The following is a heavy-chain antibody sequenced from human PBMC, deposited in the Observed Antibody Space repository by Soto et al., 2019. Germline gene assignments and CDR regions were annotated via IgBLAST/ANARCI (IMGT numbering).Heavy chain of an antibody. CDR2: IYHSGST. Sequence: QLQLQESGSGLVKPSQTLSLTCAVSGGSISSGGYSWSWIRQPPGKGLEWIGYIYHSGSTYYNPSLKSRVTISVARAKNQFSLLLSSVTAADTSVYYWARLRRYDLWSGDDAFDIWGQGTMVTVSS. D-gene: IGHD3-3*01. J-gene: IGHJ3*02. CDR3: ARLRRYDLWSGDDAFDI. CDR1: GGSISSGGYS. V-gene: IGHV4-30-2*01.